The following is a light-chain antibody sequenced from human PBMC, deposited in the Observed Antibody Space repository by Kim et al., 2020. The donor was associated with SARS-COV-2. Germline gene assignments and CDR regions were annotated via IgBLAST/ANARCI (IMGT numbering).Light chain of an antibody. CDR1: QGVSCC. CDR3: QQSYNYPRT. Sequence: AFVRDNVHITCRASQGVSCCLHWYQQTPGKAPHLLVYRTSTLQTGVPARFSGRASGTDFTLTINTLQPEEFATYYCQQSYNYPRTFGQGTKVDIK. J-gene: IGKJ1*01. V-gene: IGKV1-39*01. CDR2: RTS.